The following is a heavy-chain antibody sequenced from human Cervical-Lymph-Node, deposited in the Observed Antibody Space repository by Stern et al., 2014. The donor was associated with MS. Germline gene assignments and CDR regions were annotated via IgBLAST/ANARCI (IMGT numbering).Heavy chain of an antibody. J-gene: IGHJ6*02. CDR1: GFALEDYA. Sequence: EVQLVESGGGLVQPGRSRRLSCVASGFALEDYAMHWVRQVPGKGLEWISGISWNGNISVSADSVKGRLTFSRDNAKNSMFLQLGRLGTEGQAPYYCASPAVGGTGGMDVWGQGTTVIVS. D-gene: IGHD6-19*01. V-gene: IGHV3-9*01. CDR3: ASPAVGGTGGMDV. CDR2: ISWNGNIS.